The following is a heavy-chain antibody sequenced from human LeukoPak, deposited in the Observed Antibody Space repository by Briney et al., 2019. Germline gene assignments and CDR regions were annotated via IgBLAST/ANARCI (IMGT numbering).Heavy chain of an antibody. V-gene: IGHV3-48*01. J-gene: IGHJ4*02. Sequence: GGSLRLSXAASGFTFSSYSMNWVRQAPGKGMEWVSYISSSSGTIYYADSVKGRFTISRDNAKNSLYLQMNSLRAEDTAVYYCARAGYSSSFDYWGQGTLVTVSS. CDR3: ARAGYSSSFDY. D-gene: IGHD6-13*01. CDR2: ISSSSGTI. CDR1: GFTFSSYS.